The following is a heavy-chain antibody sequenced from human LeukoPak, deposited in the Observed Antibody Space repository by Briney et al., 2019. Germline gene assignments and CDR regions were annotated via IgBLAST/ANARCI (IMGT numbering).Heavy chain of an antibody. Sequence: GGSLRLSCVASGFTFSSYSMDWVRQAPGKGLEWVSSISSYSSYIYYADSVRGRFTISRDNAKNSLYLQMDSLRAEDTAVYYCASGSGWSYLAYWGQGTLVTVSS. J-gene: IGHJ4*02. D-gene: IGHD6-19*01. V-gene: IGHV3-21*01. CDR3: ASGSGWSYLAY. CDR2: ISSYSSYI. CDR1: GFTFSSYS.